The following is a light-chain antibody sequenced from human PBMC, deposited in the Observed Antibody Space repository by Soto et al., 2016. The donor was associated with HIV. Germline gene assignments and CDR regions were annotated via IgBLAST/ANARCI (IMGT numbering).Light chain of an antibody. CDR3: QQYNTPPWT. CDR2: KVS. J-gene: IGKJ1*01. V-gene: IGKV1-5*03. Sequence: DTQLTQSPSTLSAAVGDRVTITCRASQSVNDWLAWYQQKPGTPPSLLIYKVSTLESGVPSRFSGVGFGTDFTLTISTLQPEDSAIYYCQQYNTPPWTFGQGTKVEIK. CDR1: QSVNDW.